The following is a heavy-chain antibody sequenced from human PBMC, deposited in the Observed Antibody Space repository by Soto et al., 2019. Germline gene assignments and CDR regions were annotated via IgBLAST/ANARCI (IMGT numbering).Heavy chain of an antibody. V-gene: IGHV1-18*04. D-gene: IGHD1-26*01. CDR2: ISVDNGNR. Sequence: QVQMVQSGAEVKKPGTSVRVSCKASGFSFSSYGIGWVRQAPGQGLEWMGWISVDNGNRKYEQKIQGRVTMTTDTSTSTAYMDLRSLRSDDTAVYYCARGSWENTFDYWGQGTLVIGSP. CDR3: ARGSWENTFDY. CDR1: GFSFSSYG. J-gene: IGHJ4*02.